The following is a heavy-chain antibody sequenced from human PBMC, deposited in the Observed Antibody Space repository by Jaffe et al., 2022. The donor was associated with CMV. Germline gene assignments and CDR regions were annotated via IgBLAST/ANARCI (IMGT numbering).Heavy chain of an antibody. V-gene: IGHV4-34*01. CDR2: INHSGST. J-gene: IGHJ6*02. D-gene: IGHD2-15*01. CDR3: ARGRGSGGCSGGSCYSRYYYYGMDV. CDR1: GGSFSGYY. Sequence: QVQLQQWGAGLLKPSETLSLTCAVYGGSFSGYYWSWIRQPPGKGLEWIGEINHSGSTNYNPSLKSRVTISVDTSKNQFSLKLSSVTAADTAVYYCARGRGSGGCSGGSCYSRYYYYGMDVWGQGTTVTVSS.